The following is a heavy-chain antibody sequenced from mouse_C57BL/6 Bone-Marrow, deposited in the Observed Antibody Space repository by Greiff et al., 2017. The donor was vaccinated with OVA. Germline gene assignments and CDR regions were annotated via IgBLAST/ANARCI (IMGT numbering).Heavy chain of an antibody. V-gene: IGHV1-64*01. CDR2: IHPNSGST. J-gene: IGHJ2*01. CDR3: ASFYGSSFYFDY. D-gene: IGHD1-1*01. CDR1: GYTFTSYW. Sequence: VKLQQPGAELVKPGASVKLSCKASGYTFTSYWMHWVKQRPGQGLEWIGMIHPNSGSTNYNEKFKSKATLTVDKSSSTAYMQLSSLTSEDSAVYYCASFYGSSFYFDYWGQGTTLTVSS.